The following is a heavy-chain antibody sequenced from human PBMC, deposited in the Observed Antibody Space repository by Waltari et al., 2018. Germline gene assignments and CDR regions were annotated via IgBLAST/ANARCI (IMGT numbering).Heavy chain of an antibody. J-gene: IGHJ3*02. CDR3: ARGGYYDILTGYDAFDI. D-gene: IGHD3-9*01. CDR2: ISYDGSNK. Sequence: QVQLQQWGAGLLKPSETLSLTCAVYGGSFSGYYWSWIRQAPGKGLEWVAVISYDGSNKYYADSVKGRFTISRDNSKNTLYLQMNSLRAEDTAVYYCARGGYYDILTGYDAFDIWGQGTMVTVSS. V-gene: IGHV3-30-3*01. CDR1: GGSFSGYY.